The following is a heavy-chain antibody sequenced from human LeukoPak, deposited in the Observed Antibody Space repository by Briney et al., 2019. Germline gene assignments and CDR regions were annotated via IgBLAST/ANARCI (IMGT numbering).Heavy chain of an antibody. V-gene: IGHV3-30*01. CDR1: GFTFSSSA. D-gene: IGHD4-11*01. Sequence: GGSLRLSCAASGFTFSSSAMHWVRQAPGKGLEWVAVISYDGTNKYYADSVKGRFTISRDNSKNTLYLQMNSLRAEDTAVYYCAKGGSKAPDYWGQGTLVTVSS. CDR2: ISYDGTNK. CDR3: AKGGSKAPDY. J-gene: IGHJ4*02.